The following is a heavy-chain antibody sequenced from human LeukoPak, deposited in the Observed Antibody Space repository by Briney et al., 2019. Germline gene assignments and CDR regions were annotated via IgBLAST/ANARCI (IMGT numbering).Heavy chain of an antibody. Sequence: SETLSLTCTVSGGSISSGGHFSSWIRQHRGKGLEWIGYIYYSGSTYYNPSLKSRVTISVDTSKNQLPLKLSSVTAADTTVYYCARHDSRGQFDYWGQGTLVTVSS. CDR2: IYYSGST. V-gene: IGHV4-31*03. J-gene: IGHJ4*02. CDR1: GGSISSGGHF. D-gene: IGHD3-22*01. CDR3: ARHDSRGQFDY.